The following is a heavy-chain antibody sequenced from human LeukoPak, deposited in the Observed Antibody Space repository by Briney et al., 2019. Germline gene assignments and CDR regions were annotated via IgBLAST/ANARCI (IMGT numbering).Heavy chain of an antibody. CDR2: IGTAGDT. Sequence: GGSLRLSCAASGFTFSDYDMHWVSQATGKGLEWVSSIGTAGDTYYTGSVKGRFTISRENAKNSLYLQMNSLRAGDTAVYYCARVAKERVGGVYYFDYWGQGTLVTVSS. D-gene: IGHD1-1*01. CDR1: GFTFSDYD. J-gene: IGHJ4*02. CDR3: ARVAKERVGGVYYFDY. V-gene: IGHV3-13*01.